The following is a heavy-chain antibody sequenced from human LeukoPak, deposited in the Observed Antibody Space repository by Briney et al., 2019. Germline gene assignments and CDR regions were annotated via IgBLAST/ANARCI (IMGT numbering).Heavy chain of an antibody. CDR1: GGSISSGSYY. D-gene: IGHD3-3*01. V-gene: IGHV4-61*02. CDR2: IYTSGST. J-gene: IGHJ3*02. CDR3: ARATPFWSGYYTAFDI. Sequence: PSQTLSLTCTVSGGSISSGSYYWSWIRQPAGKGLERIGRIYTSGSTNYNPSLKSRVTISVDTSKNQFSLKLSSVTAADTAVYYCARATPFWSGYYTAFDIWGQGTMVTVSS.